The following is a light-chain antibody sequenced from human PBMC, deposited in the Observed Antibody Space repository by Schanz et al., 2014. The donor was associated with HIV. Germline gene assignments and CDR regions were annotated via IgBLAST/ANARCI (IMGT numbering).Light chain of an antibody. CDR3: QQYNDNSGT. V-gene: IGKV1-9*01. CDR2: GAL. J-gene: IGKJ2*01. Sequence: IQLTQSPSSLSASVRDRVTLTCRASHDISRFLAWYHQKPGKAPNLLIYGALNLQTGVPSRFSGSGSGTEFTLTISSLQPDDFATYYCQQYNDNSGTFGRGTKLEFK. CDR1: HDISRF.